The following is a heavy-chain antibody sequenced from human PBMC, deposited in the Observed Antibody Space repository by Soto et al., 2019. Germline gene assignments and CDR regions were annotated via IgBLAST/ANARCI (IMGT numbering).Heavy chain of an antibody. CDR1: CCSISSSYYY. Sequence: QLQLQESGPGLVKPSETLSLTCTVSCCSISSSYYYWGWIRQPPGQGLEWIGSIYYSGSTYYNPSLKSRVTISVDTSKNQCSLKLSSVTAADTAVYYCARPGNYGSGSYLYYLDYWGQGTLVTVSS. J-gene: IGHJ4*02. CDR2: IYYSGST. V-gene: IGHV4-39*01. D-gene: IGHD3-10*01. CDR3: ARPGNYGSGSYLYYLDY.